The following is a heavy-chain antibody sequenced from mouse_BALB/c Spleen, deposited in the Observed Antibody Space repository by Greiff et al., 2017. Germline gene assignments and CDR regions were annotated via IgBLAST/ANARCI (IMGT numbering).Heavy chain of an antibody. V-gene: IGHV5-17*02. D-gene: IGHD2-14*01. CDR1: GFTFSSFG. Sequence: DVMLVESGGGLVQPGGSRKLSCAASGFTFSSFGMHWVRQAPEKGLEWVAYISSGSSTIYYADTVKGRFTISRDNPKNTLFLQMTSLRSEDTAMYYCATYYRYDYAMDYWGQGTSVTVSS. J-gene: IGHJ4*01. CDR3: ATYYRYDYAMDY. CDR2: ISSGSSTI.